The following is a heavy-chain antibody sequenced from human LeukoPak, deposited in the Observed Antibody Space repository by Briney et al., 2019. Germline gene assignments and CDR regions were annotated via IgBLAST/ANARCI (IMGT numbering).Heavy chain of an antibody. CDR3: ARYFAWDSSYDY. CDR1: GDSISSYY. V-gene: IGHV4-59*01. J-gene: IGHJ4*02. CDR2: IYYSGST. Sequence: SETLSLTCTVSGDSISSYYSSWIRQPPGKGLEWIGYIYYSGSTNYNPSLESRVTISVDTSKNQFSLKLSSVTAADTAVYYCARYFAWDSSYDYWGQGTLVTVSS. D-gene: IGHD6-6*01.